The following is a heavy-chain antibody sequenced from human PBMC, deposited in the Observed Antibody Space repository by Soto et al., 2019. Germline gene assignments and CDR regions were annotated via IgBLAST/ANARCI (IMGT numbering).Heavy chain of an antibody. V-gene: IGHV4-38-2*01. CDR2: IYHSGTT. CDR1: GYSLTSGYH. Sequence: SETLSLTGGVSGYSLTSGYHWGWIRQPPGKGLEWIGTIYHSGTTYYNPSLMSRVTMSVDTSKNQFSLKVTSATAADTAVYFCVRVYGRSSCFFDSWGQGTLVTV. D-gene: IGHD6-6*01. J-gene: IGHJ4*02. CDR3: VRVYGRSSCFFDS.